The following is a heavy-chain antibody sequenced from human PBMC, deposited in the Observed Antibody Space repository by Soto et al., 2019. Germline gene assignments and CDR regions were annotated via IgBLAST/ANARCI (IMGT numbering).Heavy chain of an antibody. CDR2: IYPSDSDI. V-gene: IGHV5-51*01. CDR3: VRGGTSSGRFSDY. CDR1: GYTFTSYW. D-gene: IGHD2-15*01. J-gene: IGHJ4*02. Sequence: GESLKISCKGSGYTFTSYWIGWVRQMPGEGLEWMGVIYPSDSDIRYSPSFQGKVTISADKSITTAYLQWSSLKAADTAKYCCVRGGTSSGRFSDYWGQGTLVTVSS.